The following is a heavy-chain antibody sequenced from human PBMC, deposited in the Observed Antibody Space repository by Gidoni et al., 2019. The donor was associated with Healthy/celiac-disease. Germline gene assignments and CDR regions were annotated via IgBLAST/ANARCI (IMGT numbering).Heavy chain of an antibody. CDR3: ARVGVVGTFDY. Sequence: EVHLVESGGGLVPPWGSLRLSCAAAVFTFSSYWRHWVRQATGKVLVGVSRINSDGSSTSYADSVKGRFTSSRDNAKNTLYLQMNSLRAEDTAVYYCARVGVVGTFDYWGQGTLVTVSS. V-gene: IGHV3-74*01. D-gene: IGHD3-16*01. CDR1: VFTFSSYW. CDR2: INSDGSST. J-gene: IGHJ4*02.